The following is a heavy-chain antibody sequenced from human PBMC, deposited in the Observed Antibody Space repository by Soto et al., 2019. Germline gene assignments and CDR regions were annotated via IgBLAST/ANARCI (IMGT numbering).Heavy chain of an antibody. V-gene: IGHV3-23*01. CDR2: VSGSDNST. Sequence: GGSLRLSCAASGFTFSSYAMSWVRQAPGKGLEWVSAVSGSDNSTYYADSVKGRFTISRDNSKNTLYLQMSSLRADDTAVYYCAKPPYTSSSYDYWGQGTLVTVSS. D-gene: IGHD6-6*01. CDR1: GFTFSSYA. J-gene: IGHJ4*02. CDR3: AKPPYTSSSYDY.